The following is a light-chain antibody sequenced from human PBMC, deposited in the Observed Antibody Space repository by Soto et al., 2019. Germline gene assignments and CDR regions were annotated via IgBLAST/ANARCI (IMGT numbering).Light chain of an antibody. CDR3: QQYGRSPFT. CDR2: GAS. Sequence: EIVLTQSPGTLSLSPGERVTLSCRASQGHTSTSLAWYQQKPGQAPRLLIYGASTRATGIPDRFSGSGSGTDFTLTISRLEPEDFAVYYCQQYGRSPFTFGGGTKVEI. CDR1: QGHTSTS. J-gene: IGKJ4*01. V-gene: IGKV3-20*01.